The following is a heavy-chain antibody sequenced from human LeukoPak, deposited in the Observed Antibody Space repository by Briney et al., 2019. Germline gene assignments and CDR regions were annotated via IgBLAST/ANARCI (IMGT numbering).Heavy chain of an antibody. V-gene: IGHV3-7*01. J-gene: IGHJ4*02. Sequence: GGSLRLSCAAYGFTFSSYWMSLVRQAPGKGLEWVANIKQDGSEKYYVDSVKGRFTISRDNAKNSLYLQMNSLRAEDTAVYYCARVGGELMFDYWGQGTLVTVSS. CDR1: GFTFSSYW. D-gene: IGHD3-10*01. CDR3: ARVGGELMFDY. CDR2: IKQDGSEK.